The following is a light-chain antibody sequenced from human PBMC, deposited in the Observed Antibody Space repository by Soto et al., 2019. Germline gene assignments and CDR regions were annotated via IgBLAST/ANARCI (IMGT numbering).Light chain of an antibody. CDR3: QQADTLPIT. Sequence: DIPMTQSPSSMSASLLDRVTITCRSSQSISSYLNWYQQKPGKAPKLLIYAASSLQSGVPSRFGGSGSGTDFTLTISSLQPEDSAIYYCQQADTLPITFGQGTRLEIK. CDR2: AAS. CDR1: QSISSY. J-gene: IGKJ5*01. V-gene: IGKV1-39*01.